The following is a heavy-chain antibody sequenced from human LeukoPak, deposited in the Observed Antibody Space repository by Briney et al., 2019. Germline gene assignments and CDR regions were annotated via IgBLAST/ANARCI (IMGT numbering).Heavy chain of an antibody. D-gene: IGHD4-11*01. V-gene: IGHV4-4*02. CDR2: ISHSGST. Sequence: PSETLSLTCVVSGGSIRSNNWWSWVRQPPGQGLEWIGEISHSGSTNYNPSLKSRVTISVDTSKNQFSLKLSSVTAADTAVYYCARHSNFFDSWGQGTLVTVSS. CDR1: GGSIRSNNW. CDR3: ARHSNFFDS. J-gene: IGHJ4*02.